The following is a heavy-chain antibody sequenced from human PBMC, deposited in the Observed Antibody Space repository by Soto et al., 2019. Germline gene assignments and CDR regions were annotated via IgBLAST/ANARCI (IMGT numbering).Heavy chain of an antibody. J-gene: IGHJ3*02. D-gene: IGHD4-4*01. CDR1: GGTFSNFA. CDR2: IIPLFNVA. Sequence: QVQLVQSGPEVKKPGSSVKVSCEASGGTFSNFAVNWVRQAPGQGLEWVGGIIPLFNVAKYAQKFEGRVTIVSDDSTSNAYMDLSSLRSDDTAVYYCAASGMYFLGYDYKGTEGLDIWGQGTMVTVSS. V-gene: IGHV1-69*01. CDR3: AASGMYFLGYDYKGTEGLDI.